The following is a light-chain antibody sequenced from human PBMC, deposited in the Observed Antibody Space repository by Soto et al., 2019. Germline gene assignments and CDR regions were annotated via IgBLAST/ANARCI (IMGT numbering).Light chain of an antibody. J-gene: IGKJ1*01. CDR2: DAS. CDR3: QQGDNWPWT. V-gene: IGKV3-11*01. CDR1: QSVRSN. Sequence: EIVLTQSPATLSLSPGERATLSCRASQSVRSNLAWYQQKPGQAPRLLIYDASNRATGIPGRFSGSGSGTDFTLTISKLEAEDLAVYYCQQGDNWPWTFGQGAKVEIK.